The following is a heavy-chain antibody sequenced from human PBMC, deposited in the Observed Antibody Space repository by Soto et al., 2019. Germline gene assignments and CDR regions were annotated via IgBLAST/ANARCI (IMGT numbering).Heavy chain of an antibody. CDR1: GFTFSSYA. V-gene: IGHV3-23*01. D-gene: IGHD2-15*01. J-gene: IGHJ6*02. CDR2: ISGSGGST. CDR3: AKVWQLLPHGYYYYGMDV. Sequence: GGSLRLSCAASGFTFSSYAMSWVHQAPGKGLEWVSAISGSGGSTYYADSVKGRFTISRDNSKNTLYLQMNSLRAEDTAVYYCAKVWQLLPHGYYYYGMDVWGQGTTVTVSS.